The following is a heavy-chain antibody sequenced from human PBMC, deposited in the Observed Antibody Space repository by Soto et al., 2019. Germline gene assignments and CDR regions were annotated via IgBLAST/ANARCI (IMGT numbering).Heavy chain of an antibody. CDR2: ISSSSSYI. CDR1: GFTFSSYS. J-gene: IGHJ6*02. V-gene: IGHV3-21*01. D-gene: IGHD5-18*01. CDR3: ARPLHVDTAMVHTTYYYYYGMDV. Sequence: PGGSLRLSCAASGFTFSSYSMNWVRQAPGKGLERVSSISSSSSYIYYADSVKGRFTISRDNAKNSLYLQMNSLRAEDTAVYYCARPLHVDTAMVHTTYYYYYGMDVWGQGTTVTVSS.